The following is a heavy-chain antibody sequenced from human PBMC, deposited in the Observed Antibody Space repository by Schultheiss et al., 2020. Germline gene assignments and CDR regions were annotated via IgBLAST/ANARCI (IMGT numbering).Heavy chain of an antibody. Sequence: SETLSLTCTVSGGSISSYYWSWIRQHPGKGLEWIGYIYYSGSTNYNPSLKSRVTISVDTSKNQFSLKLSSVTAADTAVYYCARKGSQLVRPRSFDYWGQGTLVTVSS. CDR3: ARKGSQLVRPRSFDY. CDR2: IYYSGST. V-gene: IGHV4-59*12. D-gene: IGHD6-6*01. CDR1: GGSISSYY. J-gene: IGHJ4*02.